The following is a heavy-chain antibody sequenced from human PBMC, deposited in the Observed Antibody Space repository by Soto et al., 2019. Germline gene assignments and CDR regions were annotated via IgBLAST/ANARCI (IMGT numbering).Heavy chain of an antibody. CDR3: ARGQRFSDWFDP. Sequence: SETLSLTCTVSGGAISTYYWTWIRQPAGKGLEWIGRIYSSGSTKYNPSLQSRVTMSLDTSNNQFSLRLTSVTAADTAVYYCARGQRFSDWFDPWGPGNLGHRLL. V-gene: IGHV4-4*07. D-gene: IGHD3-3*01. J-gene: IGHJ5*02. CDR1: GGAISTYY. CDR2: IYSSGST.